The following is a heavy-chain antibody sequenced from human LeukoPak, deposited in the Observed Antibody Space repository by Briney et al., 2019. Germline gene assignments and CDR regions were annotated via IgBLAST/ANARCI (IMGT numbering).Heavy chain of an antibody. CDR1: GYTFTDYY. Sequence: ASVKVSCKASGYTFTDYYIHWVRQAPGQGLEWMGWINPNGGGTTYAQKSQGRVSMARDTSITTAYMEVSSLRSDDTAVYYCAREALGSYYTNFDYWGQGTLVTVSS. V-gene: IGHV1-2*02. J-gene: IGHJ4*02. CDR2: INPNGGGT. D-gene: IGHD1-26*01. CDR3: AREALGSYYTNFDY.